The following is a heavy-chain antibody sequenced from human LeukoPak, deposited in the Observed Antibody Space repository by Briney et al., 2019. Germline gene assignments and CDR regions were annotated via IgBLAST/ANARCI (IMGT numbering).Heavy chain of an antibody. CDR1: GFTFDDYA. J-gene: IGHJ6*03. V-gene: IGHV3-9*01. CDR2: ISWNSGSI. Sequence: TGGSLRLSCAASGFTFDDYAMHWVRQAPGKGLEWVSGISWNSGSIGYADSVKGRFTISRDNAKNSPYLQMNSLRAEDTAVYYCARDRPQQWLVRGQRGYYYYMDVWGKGTTVTISS. CDR3: ARDRPQQWLVRGQRGYYYYMDV. D-gene: IGHD6-19*01.